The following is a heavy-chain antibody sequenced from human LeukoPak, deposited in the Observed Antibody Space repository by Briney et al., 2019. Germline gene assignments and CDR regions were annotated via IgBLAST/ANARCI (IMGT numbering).Heavy chain of an antibody. CDR2: ISSSSSYT. J-gene: IGHJ4*02. CDR3: ARELRYYGSGSYYY. D-gene: IGHD3-10*01. V-gene: IGHV3-11*06. Sequence: GGSLRLSCAASGFTFSDYYMSWIRQAPGKGLEWVSYISSSSSYTNYADSVKGLFTISRDNAKNSLYLQTNSLRAEDTAVYYCARELRYYGSGSYYYWGQGTLVTVSS. CDR1: GFTFSDYY.